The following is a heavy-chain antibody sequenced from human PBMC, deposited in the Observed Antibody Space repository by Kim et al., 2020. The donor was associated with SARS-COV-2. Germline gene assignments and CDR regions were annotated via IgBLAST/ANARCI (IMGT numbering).Heavy chain of an antibody. CDR3: ARAGGAFDI. V-gene: IGHV1-18*01. Sequence: QGRVTMTTDTSTSTAFMEMRSLRSDDTAVYYCARAGGAFDIWGQGTMVTVSS. J-gene: IGHJ3*02.